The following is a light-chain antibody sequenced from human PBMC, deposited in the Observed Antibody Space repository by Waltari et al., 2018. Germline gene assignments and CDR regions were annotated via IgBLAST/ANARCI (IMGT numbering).Light chain of an antibody. CDR1: SSNIGSNT. V-gene: IGLV1-44*01. Sequence: QSVLTQPPSASGTPGQRVTISCSGSSSNIGSNTVNWYQQLPGTAPKLLIYSNNRRPSGVPDRFSGTKSVNSASLAISGLQSEDEADYYCAAWDDSLNGYVFGTGTKVTVL. J-gene: IGLJ1*01. CDR3: AAWDDSLNGYV. CDR2: SNN.